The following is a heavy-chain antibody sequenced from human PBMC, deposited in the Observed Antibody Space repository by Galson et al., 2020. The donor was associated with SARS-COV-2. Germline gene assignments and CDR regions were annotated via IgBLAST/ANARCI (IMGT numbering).Heavy chain of an antibody. CDR3: ARDTGKVGATTSGY. Sequence: ASVKVSCKASGYTFTIYGISWVRQAPGQGLEWMGWISGYNGDTKYAQKFRDRVTMTTDKSTNTAYMELRSLRSDDTAVYYCARDTGKVGATTSGYWGQGSLVTVSS. J-gene: IGHJ4*02. CDR1: GYTFTIYG. D-gene: IGHD1-26*01. CDR2: ISGYNGDT. V-gene: IGHV1-18*04.